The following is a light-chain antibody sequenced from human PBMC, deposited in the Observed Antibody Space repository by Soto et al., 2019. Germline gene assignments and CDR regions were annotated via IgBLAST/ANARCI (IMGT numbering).Light chain of an antibody. Sequence: ELVMTQSPATLSVSPGERATLSCRASQSVSSNLAWYQQKPGQXPRXXIYGASTRATGIPARFSGSGSGTEFTLTISSLQSEDGAVYYCQQYNNWPITFGQGTRLEIK. V-gene: IGKV3-15*01. CDR1: QSVSSN. CDR3: QQYNNWPIT. J-gene: IGKJ5*01. CDR2: GAS.